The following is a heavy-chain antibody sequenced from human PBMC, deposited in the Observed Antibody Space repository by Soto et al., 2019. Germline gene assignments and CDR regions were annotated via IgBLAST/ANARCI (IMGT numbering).Heavy chain of an antibody. V-gene: IGHV3-48*01. CDR2: ISSSGGTI. Sequence: PGGPLSLSCAASGFTFRSYRMNWVRQAPGKGLEWISYISSSGGTIYYADSVKGRFTVSRDNAKNSLHLQLNSLRAEDTAVYYCARLICDSNSCPRHYFDNWGQGTPVTVSS. D-gene: IGHD2-2*01. J-gene: IGHJ4*02. CDR1: GFTFRSYR. CDR3: ARLICDSNSCPRHYFDN.